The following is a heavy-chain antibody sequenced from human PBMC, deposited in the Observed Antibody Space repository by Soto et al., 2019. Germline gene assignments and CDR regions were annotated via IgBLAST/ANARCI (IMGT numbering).Heavy chain of an antibody. V-gene: IGHV3-53*01. J-gene: IGHJ4*02. CDR3: AKGGGSARDFDY. D-gene: IGHD1-26*01. Sequence: EEQLVESGGGLIQPGGSLRLSCVGSGFSVINSYVSWVRQAPGQGLEWVSIIYTGGSTYYADSVKGRFTMSRDTSKNTVSLQMNSLRAEDTALYYCAKGGGSARDFDYWGQGALVTVSS. CDR1: GFSVINSY. CDR2: IYTGGST.